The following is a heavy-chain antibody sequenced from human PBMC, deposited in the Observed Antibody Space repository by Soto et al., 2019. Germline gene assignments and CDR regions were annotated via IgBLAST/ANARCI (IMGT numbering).Heavy chain of an antibody. J-gene: IGHJ1*01. D-gene: IGHD3-10*01. V-gene: IGHV3-30*18. Sequence: QVQLVESGGGVVQPGRSLRLSCAASGFTFSSYGMHWVRQAPGKGLEWVAVISYDGSNKYYADSVKGRFTISRDNSKNMLYLQMNSLRAEDTAVYYCAKDPSYYGRYFQHWGQGTLVTVSS. CDR3: AKDPSYYGRYFQH. CDR1: GFTFSSYG. CDR2: ISYDGSNK.